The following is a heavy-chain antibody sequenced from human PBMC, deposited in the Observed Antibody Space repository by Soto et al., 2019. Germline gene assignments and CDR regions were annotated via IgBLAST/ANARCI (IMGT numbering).Heavy chain of an antibody. CDR1: GFTFNVYE. V-gene: IGHV3-48*03. J-gene: IGHJ6*02. CDR3: AREGDFWSGLDYGLDV. Sequence: GGSLRLSCEAYGFTFNVYEMNWVRQAPGTGLEWVSYISSSSTIHYADSVKGRFTTSRDNAKNSLYLQMNSLRAEDTAVYYCAREGDFWSGLDYGLDVWGQGTTVTVSS. D-gene: IGHD3-3*01. CDR2: ISSSSTI.